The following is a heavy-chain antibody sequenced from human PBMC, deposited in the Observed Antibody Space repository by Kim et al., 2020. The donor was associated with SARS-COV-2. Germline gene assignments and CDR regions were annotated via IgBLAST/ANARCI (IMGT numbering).Heavy chain of an antibody. Sequence: GESLKISCKGSGYSFTSYWIGWVRQMPGKGLEWMGIIYPGDSDTRYSPSFQGQVTISADKSISTAYLQWSSLKASDTAMYYCARRDSDGSGSYRSDWFDPWGQGTLVTVSS. CDR3: ARRDSDGSGSYRSDWFDP. CDR2: IYPGDSDT. V-gene: IGHV5-51*01. D-gene: IGHD3-10*01. J-gene: IGHJ5*02. CDR1: GYSFTSYW.